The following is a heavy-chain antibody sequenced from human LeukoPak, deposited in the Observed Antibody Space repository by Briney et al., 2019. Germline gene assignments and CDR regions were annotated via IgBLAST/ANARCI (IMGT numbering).Heavy chain of an antibody. CDR1: GGTFSSYG. D-gene: IGHD3-16*01. CDR2: IIPIFGTA. V-gene: IGHV1-69*13. Sequence: GASVKVSCKASGGTFSSYGISWVRQAPGQGLEWMGGIIPIFGTANYAQKFQGRVTITADESTSTAYMELSSLRSDDTAVYYCANIPGGPKAHSNYWGQGTLVTVSS. CDR3: ANIPGGPKAHSNY. J-gene: IGHJ4*02.